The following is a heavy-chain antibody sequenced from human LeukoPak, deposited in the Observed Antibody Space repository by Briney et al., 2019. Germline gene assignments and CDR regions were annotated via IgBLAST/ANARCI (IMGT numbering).Heavy chain of an antibody. CDR1: GGSVSSGSYY. CDR3: ARALSWGIDAFDI. CDR2: IYYSGST. D-gene: IGHD3-16*01. V-gene: IGHV4-61*01. J-gene: IGHJ3*02. Sequence: SETLSLTCTVSGGSVSSGSYYWSWIRQPPGKGLEWIGYIYYSGSTNYNPSLKSRVTISVDTSKNQFSLKLSSVTAADTAVYYCARALSWGIDAFDIWGQGTMVTVSS.